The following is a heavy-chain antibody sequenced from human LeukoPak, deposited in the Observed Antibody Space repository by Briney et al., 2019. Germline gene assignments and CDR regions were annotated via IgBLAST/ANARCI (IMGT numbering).Heavy chain of an antibody. CDR1: GYTFTGSY. J-gene: IGHJ3*02. CDR3: ARDMSYYGSGGSGTGAFDI. V-gene: IGHV1-2*04. D-gene: IGHD3-10*01. Sequence: ASVKVSCKASGYTFTGSYMHWVRQAPGQGLEWMGWIDSNNGGTNYAQKFQGWVTMTRDTSISTAYMELSRLRSDDTAVYYCARDMSYYGSGGSGTGAFDIWGQGTMVTVSS. CDR2: IDSNNGGT.